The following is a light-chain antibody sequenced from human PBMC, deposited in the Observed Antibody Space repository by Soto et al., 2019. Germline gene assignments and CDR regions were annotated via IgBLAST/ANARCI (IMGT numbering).Light chain of an antibody. J-gene: IGLJ1*01. CDR1: SSDVGGYTY. Sequence: QSALTQPASVSGSPGQSITISCTGTSSDVGGYTYVSWYQQHPGKAPKLMIFEVSNRPSGVSIRFSGSKSGNTASLTISELQAEDEADYYCTSYTSSSTRVFGTGTKVTVL. V-gene: IGLV2-14*01. CDR3: TSYTSSSTRV. CDR2: EVS.